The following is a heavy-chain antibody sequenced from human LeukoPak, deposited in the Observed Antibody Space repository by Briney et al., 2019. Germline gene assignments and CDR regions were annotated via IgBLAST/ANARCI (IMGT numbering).Heavy chain of an antibody. J-gene: IGHJ4*02. CDR2: IYPGDSDT. Sequence: GESLKISCKGSVYSFTSYCIGWVRHVPGKGLEWMGVIYPGDSDTRYSPSFQGQVTVSADKSISTAYLQWGSLKASDTAMYCCARSGYSGYERFDYWGQGTLVTVSS. CDR1: VYSFTSYC. D-gene: IGHD5-12*01. CDR3: ARSGYSGYERFDY. V-gene: IGHV5-51*01.